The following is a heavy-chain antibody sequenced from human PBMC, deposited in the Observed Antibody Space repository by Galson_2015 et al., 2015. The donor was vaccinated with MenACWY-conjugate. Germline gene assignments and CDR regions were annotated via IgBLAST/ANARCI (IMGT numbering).Heavy chain of an antibody. CDR3: ARESSYCAGDTCGYF. CDR1: GAPITSSDYF. D-gene: IGHD2-21*01. J-gene: IGHJ4*02. Sequence: ATLPPSCPASGAPITSSDYFGSWIRQSPGKGLEWIGTVFYNGTTYYTPSLKSRVTISEATTTHQISMNLHTATSADTAVYYCARESSYCAGDTCGYFWGQGALVTVSS. V-gene: IGHV4-39*07. CDR2: VFYNGTT.